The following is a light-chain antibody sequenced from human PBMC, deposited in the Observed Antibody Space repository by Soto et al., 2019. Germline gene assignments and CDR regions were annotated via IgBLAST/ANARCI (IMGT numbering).Light chain of an antibody. V-gene: IGKV1-39*01. Sequence: DIQMTQSPSSLSASVGDRVTITCRASESIARHLNWYQQKPGKAPKLLIYAASSLQNEVPSRFRGRASATDFTLTISNLQPEDFAPYYCQQTYTALSITFGQGTRLEIK. CDR1: ESIARH. J-gene: IGKJ5*01. CDR3: QQTYTALSIT. CDR2: AAS.